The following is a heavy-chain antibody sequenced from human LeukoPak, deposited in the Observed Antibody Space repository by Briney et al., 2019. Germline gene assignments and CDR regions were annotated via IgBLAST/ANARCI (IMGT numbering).Heavy chain of an antibody. J-gene: IGHJ4*02. Sequence: PGGSLRLSCAASGFTFSNYAMNWVRQAPGKGLEWVSGISGSGGSTYYADSVKGRFTISRDNAKNSLYLQMNSLRAEDTAVYYCAKVGTMVRGAKLEPYDYWGQGTLVTVSS. CDR1: GFTFSNYA. CDR2: ISGSGGST. CDR3: AKVGTMVRGAKLEPYDY. D-gene: IGHD3-10*01. V-gene: IGHV3-23*01.